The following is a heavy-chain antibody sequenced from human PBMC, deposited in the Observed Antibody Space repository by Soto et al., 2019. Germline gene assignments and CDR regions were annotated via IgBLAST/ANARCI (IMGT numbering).Heavy chain of an antibody. CDR2: ISANGDNV. V-gene: IGHV3-9*01. Sequence: SLRLSCVASGFTVDDYAMHWVRQAPGKGLDWVSGISANGDNVDYADSVKGRFTVSRDNAKNSLFLQMNSLRPEDTALYYCAKDMKWGGMTTIHYFDSWGQGT. CDR3: AKDMKWGGMTTIHYFDS. D-gene: IGHD4-17*01. J-gene: IGHJ4*02. CDR1: GFTVDDYA.